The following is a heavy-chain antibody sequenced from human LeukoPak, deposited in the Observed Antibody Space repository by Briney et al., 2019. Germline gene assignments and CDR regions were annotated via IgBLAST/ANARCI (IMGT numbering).Heavy chain of an antibody. CDR3: AKDRRAVAVFDY. J-gene: IGHJ4*02. Sequence: AGGSLRLSCAASGFSFNTYAMSWVRQAPGKGLEWVSAISNTGGSTYYADSVKGRFTISRDNSKNTLYLQMNSLRAEDTAVYYCAKDRRAVAVFDYWGQGTLVTVSS. CDR2: ISNTGGST. V-gene: IGHV3-23*01. CDR1: GFSFNTYA. D-gene: IGHD6-19*01.